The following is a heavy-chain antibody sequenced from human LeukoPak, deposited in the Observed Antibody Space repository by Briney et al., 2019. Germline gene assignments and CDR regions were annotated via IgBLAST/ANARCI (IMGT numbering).Heavy chain of an antibody. V-gene: IGHV3-23*01. Sequence: TGGSLRLSCAASGFTFSSYAMNWVRQAPGKGLEWVSFISGSGDNTYYADSVKGRFTISRDSSKNTLYLQMNSLRAEDTAVYYCAKSRGESRGASNYWGQGTLVTVSS. J-gene: IGHJ4*02. CDR1: GFTFSSYA. CDR2: ISGSGDNT. D-gene: IGHD1-26*01. CDR3: AKSRGESRGASNY.